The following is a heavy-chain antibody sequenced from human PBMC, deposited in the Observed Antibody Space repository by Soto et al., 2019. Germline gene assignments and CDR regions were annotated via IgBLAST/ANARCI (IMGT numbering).Heavy chain of an antibody. CDR3: ARVFWSGYDY. Sequence: GGSLRLSCAASGFTFSTYWMTWVRQAPGKGLEWVANIKEDGSEKYYVDSVKGRFTISRDNAKNSLYLQMNSLRAEDTAVYYCARVFWSGYDYWGQGTLVTVSS. V-gene: IGHV3-7*05. D-gene: IGHD3-3*01. CDR2: IKEDGSEK. CDR1: GFTFSTYW. J-gene: IGHJ4*02.